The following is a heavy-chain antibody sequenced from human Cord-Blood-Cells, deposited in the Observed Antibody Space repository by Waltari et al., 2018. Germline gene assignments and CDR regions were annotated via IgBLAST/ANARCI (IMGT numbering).Heavy chain of an antibody. Sequence: EVQLVESGGGLIQPGGSLRLSCAASGFTVSSNYMSWVRQAPGKGVEWVAVIYGDGSTYYADSVKGRFTISRDNSKHTLYLQMNSLGAEDTAVYYCARESGYSYGYYFDYWGQGTLVTVSS. CDR1: GFTVSSNY. J-gene: IGHJ4*02. V-gene: IGHV3-53*01. CDR3: ARESGYSYGYYFDY. D-gene: IGHD5-18*01. CDR2: IYGDGST.